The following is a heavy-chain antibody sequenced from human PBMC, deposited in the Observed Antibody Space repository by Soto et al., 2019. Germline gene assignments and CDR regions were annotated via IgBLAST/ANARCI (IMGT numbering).Heavy chain of an antibody. CDR2: IVPIFGTA. D-gene: IGHD3-22*01. CDR3: ARGLYSDSGGYYFFF. J-gene: IGHJ4*02. V-gene: IGHV1-69*01. CDR1: GGAFSRYA. Sequence: QVQLVQSGAEVKKPGSSVTVSCKASGGAFSRYALSCVLHARGQCPEWMGGIVPIFGTANYAQKFQGRVTITADESTNTAYMQLRRLRSEATAVYYCARGLYSDSGGYYFFFWGQGTLGPVSS.